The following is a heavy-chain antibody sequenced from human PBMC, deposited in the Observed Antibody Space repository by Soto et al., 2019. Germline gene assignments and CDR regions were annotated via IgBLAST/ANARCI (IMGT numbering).Heavy chain of an antibody. V-gene: IGHV4-59*01. J-gene: IGHJ6*02. D-gene: IGHD1-7*01. CDR2: IYYSGST. CDR1: GGSISSYY. Sequence: QVQLQESGPGLVKPSETLSLTCTVSGGSISSYYWNWIRQPPGKGLEWIGYIYYSGSTNYNPSLKSRVTLSVDTSKNQFSLKLSSVTAADTAVYYCAREGLTGTIGIYYYYALDVWGQGTTVTVSS. CDR3: AREGLTGTIGIYYYYALDV.